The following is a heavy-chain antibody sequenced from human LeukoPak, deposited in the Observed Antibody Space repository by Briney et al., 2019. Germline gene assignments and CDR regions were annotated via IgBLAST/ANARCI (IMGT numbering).Heavy chain of an antibody. V-gene: IGHV3-21*01. Sequence: PGGSLRLSCAASGFTFSSYSMNWVRQAPGKGLEWVSSISSSSSYIYYADSVKGRFTISRDNAKNSLYLQMNSLRAEDTAVYYCARLGRLLWFGEFLFDYWGQETLVTVSS. D-gene: IGHD3-10*01. J-gene: IGHJ4*02. CDR1: GFTFSSYS. CDR3: ARLGRLLWFGEFLFDY. CDR2: ISSSSSYI.